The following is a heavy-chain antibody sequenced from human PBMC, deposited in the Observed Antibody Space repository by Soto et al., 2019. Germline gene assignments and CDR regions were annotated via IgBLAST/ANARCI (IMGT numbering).Heavy chain of an antibody. CDR2: IYYSGST. V-gene: IGHV4-31*03. CDR3: ARSVFP. J-gene: IGHJ5*02. Sequence: QVQLQESGPGLVKPSQTLSLTCTVSGGSISSGGYYWNWIRQHPGKGLEWIGYIYYSGSTYYNPSLKSRLTVSLDTTKNQSSLKLSSVTAADTAVYYCARSVFPWGQGTLVTVSS. CDR1: GGSISSGGYY. D-gene: IGHD2-8*01.